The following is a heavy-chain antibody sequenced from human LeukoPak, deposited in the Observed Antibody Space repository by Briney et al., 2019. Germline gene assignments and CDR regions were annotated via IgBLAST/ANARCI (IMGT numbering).Heavy chain of an antibody. CDR2: ISSSSSTI. D-gene: IGHD2-2*02. J-gene: IGHJ5*02. Sequence: GGSLRLSCAASGFTFSSYGMHWVRQAPGKGLEWVSYISSSSSTIYYADSVKGRFTISRDNAKNSLYLQMNSLRAEDTAVYYCARTYPQKLRTFDPWGQGALVTVSS. V-gene: IGHV3-48*01. CDR1: GFTFSSYG. CDR3: ARTYPQKLRTFDP.